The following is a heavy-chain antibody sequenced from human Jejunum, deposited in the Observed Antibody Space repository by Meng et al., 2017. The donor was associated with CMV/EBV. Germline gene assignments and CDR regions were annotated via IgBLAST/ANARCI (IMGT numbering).Heavy chain of an antibody. CDR3: ARGHNFGFEY. D-gene: IGHD1-1*01. CDR2: IITNTGGT. V-gene: IGHV1-2*06. Sequence: KGSCKASGYTFTGYNMHWVRQAPGQGLEWMGRIITNTGGTNYAQKFQGRVTMTRDTSISTGYMELNSLRSDDTAVYYCARGHNFGFEYWGQGTLVTVSS. CDR1: GYTFTGYN. J-gene: IGHJ4*02.